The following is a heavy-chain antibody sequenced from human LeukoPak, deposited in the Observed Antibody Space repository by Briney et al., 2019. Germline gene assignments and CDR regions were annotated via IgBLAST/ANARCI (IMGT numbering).Heavy chain of an antibody. CDR1: GFTFSDYY. CDR2: ISSDGDTI. J-gene: IGHJ4*02. Sequence: GGSLRLSCAASGFTFSDYYMGWIRQAPGKGLEWVSYISSDGDTIDYADSVKGRFTISRDNAKNSLYLQMNSLRAEDTAVYYCASSPRGYWGQGTLVTVSS. D-gene: IGHD3-10*01. V-gene: IGHV3-11*04. CDR3: ASSPRGY.